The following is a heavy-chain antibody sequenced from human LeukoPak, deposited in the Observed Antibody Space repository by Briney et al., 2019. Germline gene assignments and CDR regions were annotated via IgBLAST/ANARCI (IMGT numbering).Heavy chain of an antibody. Sequence: GGSLRLSCAASGFTFSVSVMNWVRQAPGKGLEWVSGVSSSGSNTYYAESVKGRFTISRDNSKNTLYLQMNSLRAEDTAVYYCAKDPTAAGAGYFDYWGQGTLVTVSS. D-gene: IGHD6-13*01. J-gene: IGHJ4*02. V-gene: IGHV3-23*05. CDR2: VSSSGSNT. CDR1: GFTFSVSV. CDR3: AKDPTAAGAGYFDY.